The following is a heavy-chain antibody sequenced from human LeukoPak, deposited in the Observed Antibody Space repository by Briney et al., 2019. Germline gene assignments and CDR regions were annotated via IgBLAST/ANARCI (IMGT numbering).Heavy chain of an antibody. V-gene: IGHV5-51*01. CDR1: GYRFTNYW. J-gene: IGHJ4*02. Sequence: PGESLRISCQASGYRFTNYWIGWVRQMPGKGLEWMGLIYPADSHIRYSPSLQGQVTISADKSISTAYLQWSSLKASDTAMYYCARPHYGASDYWGQGTLVTVSS. CDR3: ARPHYGASDY. CDR2: IYPADSHI. D-gene: IGHD4-17*01.